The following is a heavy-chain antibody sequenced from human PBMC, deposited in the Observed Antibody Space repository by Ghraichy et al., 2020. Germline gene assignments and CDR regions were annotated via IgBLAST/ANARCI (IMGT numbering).Heavy chain of an antibody. J-gene: IGHJ3*02. CDR3: ARVHDYGDYAGTFDI. CDR1: GFTVSSNY. V-gene: IGHV3-53*01. D-gene: IGHD4-17*01. Sequence: GESLNISCAASGFTVSSNYMSWVRQAPGKGLEWVSVIYSGGSTYYADSVKGRFTISRDNSKNTLYLQMNSLRAEDTAVYYCARVHDYGDYAGTFDIWGQGTMVTVSS. CDR2: IYSGGST.